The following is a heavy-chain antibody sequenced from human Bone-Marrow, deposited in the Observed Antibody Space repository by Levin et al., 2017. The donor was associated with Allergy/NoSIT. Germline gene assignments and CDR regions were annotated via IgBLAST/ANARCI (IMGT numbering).Heavy chain of an antibody. CDR3: ARDGTTVVTPDWYFDL. CDR2: IYSGGST. Sequence: GGSLRLSCAASGFTVSSNFMNWVRQAPGKGLEWVSLIYSGGSTSYADSVKGRFTISRDNSKNTLYLQMNSLRAEDTAVYYCARDGTTVVTPDWYFDLWGRGTLVTVSS. J-gene: IGHJ2*01. V-gene: IGHV3-53*01. D-gene: IGHD4-23*01. CDR1: GFTVSSNF.